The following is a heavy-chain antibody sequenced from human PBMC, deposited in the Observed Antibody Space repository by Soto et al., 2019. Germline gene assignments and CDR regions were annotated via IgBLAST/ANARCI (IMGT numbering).Heavy chain of an antibody. D-gene: IGHD6-6*01. CDR2: INAGNGNT. CDR1: GYTFTSYA. CDR3: ARSIAARNDDAFDI. J-gene: IGHJ3*02. V-gene: IGHV1-3*01. Sequence: GASVKVSCKACGYTFTSYAMHWVRQAPGQRLEWMGWINAGNGNTKYSQKFQGRVTITRDTSASTAYMELSSLRSEDTAVYYCARSIAARNDDAFDIWGQGTMVTVSS.